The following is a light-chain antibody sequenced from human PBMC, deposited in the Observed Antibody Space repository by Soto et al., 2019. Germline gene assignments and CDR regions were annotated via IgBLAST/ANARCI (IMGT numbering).Light chain of an antibody. CDR2: DVS. Sequence: QSALTQPRSVSGSPGQSVTISCTGTSSVVGGYNYVSWYQQHPGKAPKLMIYDVSKRPSGVPDRFSGSKSGNTASLTISWLQAEDEADYYCCSYAGSYTHVFGTGTKVTVL. V-gene: IGLV2-11*01. CDR1: SSVVGGYNY. J-gene: IGLJ1*01. CDR3: CSYAGSYTHV.